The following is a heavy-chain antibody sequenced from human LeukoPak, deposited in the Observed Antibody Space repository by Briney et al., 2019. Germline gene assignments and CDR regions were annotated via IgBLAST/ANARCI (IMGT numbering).Heavy chain of an antibody. CDR2: ISGSGDST. V-gene: IGHV3-23*01. J-gene: IGHJ5*02. CDR1: GFTFSSYA. D-gene: IGHD2-21*02. CDR3: AKDLVTPFDP. Sequence: PGGSLRLSCAVSGFTFSSYAMSWVRQAPGKGLEWISAISGSGDSTYYADSVKGRFTVSRDNSKNTLYLQMNSLRAEDTAVYYCAKDLVTPFDPWGQGTLVTVSS.